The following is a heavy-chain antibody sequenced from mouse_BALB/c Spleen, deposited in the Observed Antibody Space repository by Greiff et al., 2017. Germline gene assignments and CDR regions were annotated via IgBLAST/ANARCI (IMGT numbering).Heavy chain of an antibody. V-gene: IGHV3-2*02. CDR1: GYSITSDYA. D-gene: IGHD2-4*01. CDR2: ISYSGST. CDR3: ARGRGLRQGYYFDY. J-gene: IGHJ2*01. Sequence: EVKLQESGPGLVKPSQSLSLTCTVTGYSITSDYAWNWIRQFPGNKLEWMGYISYSGSTSYNPSLKSRISITRDTSKNQFFLQLNSVTTEDTATYYCARGRGLRQGYYFDYWGQGTTLTVSS.